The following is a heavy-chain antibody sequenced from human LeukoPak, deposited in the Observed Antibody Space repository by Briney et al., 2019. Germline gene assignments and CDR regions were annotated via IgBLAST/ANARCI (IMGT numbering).Heavy chain of an antibody. CDR2: ISYDGSNK. Sequence: GGSLRLSCATSGFTFSSYAMHWVRQAPGKGLEWVAVISYDGSNKYYADSVKGRSTISRDNSKNTLYLQMNSLRAEDTAVYYCAKSGGLHLDYWGQGTLVTVSS. D-gene: IGHD4-11*01. J-gene: IGHJ4*02. CDR1: GFTFSSYA. CDR3: AKSGGLHLDY. V-gene: IGHV3-30-3*02.